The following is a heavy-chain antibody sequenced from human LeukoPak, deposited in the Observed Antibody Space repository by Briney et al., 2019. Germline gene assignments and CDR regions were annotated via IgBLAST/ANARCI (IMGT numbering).Heavy chain of an antibody. CDR3: ARGKGFYYYAMDL. CDR1: GFTFNSYS. CDR2: IAYDGSEK. J-gene: IGHJ6*02. V-gene: IGHV3-30*04. Sequence: GGSLRLSCAASGFTFNSYSMHWVRQAPGKGLEWVSDIAYDGSEKCYADSVKGRFSISRDNANTTLYLQINSLRAEDTAVYYCARGKGFYYYAMDLWGQGTTVTVSS.